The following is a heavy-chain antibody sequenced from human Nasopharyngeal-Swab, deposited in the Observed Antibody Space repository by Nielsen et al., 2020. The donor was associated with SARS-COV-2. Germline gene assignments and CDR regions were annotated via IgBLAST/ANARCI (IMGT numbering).Heavy chain of an antibody. D-gene: IGHD2-2*01. Sequence: GSLRLSCTVSGDSISSYYWTWIRQPPGRGLEWIGSIYYSGSNYYNPSLKSRVTISADTSKNQFSLKLSSVTAADSAVYYCARDSRGWFDPWGQGTLVTVSS. CDR2: IYYSGSN. CDR3: ARDSRGWFDP. V-gene: IGHV4-59*12. J-gene: IGHJ5*02. CDR1: GDSISSYY.